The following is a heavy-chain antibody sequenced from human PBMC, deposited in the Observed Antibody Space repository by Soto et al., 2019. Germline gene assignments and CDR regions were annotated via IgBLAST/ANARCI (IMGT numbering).Heavy chain of an antibody. D-gene: IGHD3-22*01. J-gene: IGHJ4*02. CDR3: ARVALNYYDSSGYYECDY. Sequence: GGSLRLSCAASGFAFHSHWMHWVRQAPGKGLVWVSRINSDGSSTNYADSVKGRFTISRDNAKNTLYLEMNSLRAEDTAVYYCARVALNYYDSSGYYECDYWGQGTLVTVSS. CDR2: INSDGSST. V-gene: IGHV3-74*01. CDR1: GFAFHSHW.